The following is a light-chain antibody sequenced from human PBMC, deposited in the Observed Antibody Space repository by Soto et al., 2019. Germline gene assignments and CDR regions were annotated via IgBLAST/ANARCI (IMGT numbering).Light chain of an antibody. J-gene: IGKJ2*01. CDR2: GAS. V-gene: IGKV3-20*01. Sequence: EIVLTQSPGTLSLSPGEGATLSCRASQSVSSNYLAWYQQKPGQAPRLLIFGASNRASDIPDRFSGSGSGTDFTLTISRLEPEDFAVYYCQQYGSSPKYTFGQGTKL. CDR1: QSVSSNY. CDR3: QQYGSSPKYT.